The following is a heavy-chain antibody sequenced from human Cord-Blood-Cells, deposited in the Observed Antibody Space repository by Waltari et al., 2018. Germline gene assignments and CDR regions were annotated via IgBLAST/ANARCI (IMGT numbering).Heavy chain of an antibody. CDR3: ARVLPRYYDFWSGYNWFDP. D-gene: IGHD3-3*01. CDR2: INHSGST. CDR1: GGSFSGYY. V-gene: IGHV4-34*01. Sequence: QVQLQQWGAGLLKPSETLSLTCAVHGGSFSGYYWSWIRQHPGKGLEWIGEINHSGSTNYNPSLKSRVTISVDTSKNQFSLKLSSVTAADTAVYYCARVLPRYYDFWSGYNWFDPWGQGTLVTVSS. J-gene: IGHJ5*02.